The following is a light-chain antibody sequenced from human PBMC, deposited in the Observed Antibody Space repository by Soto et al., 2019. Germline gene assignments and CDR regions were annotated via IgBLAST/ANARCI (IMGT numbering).Light chain of an antibody. CDR2: DAS. J-gene: IGKJ1*01. CDR3: QQYET. V-gene: IGKV1-5*01. Sequence: DIQMTQSPSTLSASVGDRVTITCRASQSISSWLAWYQQKPGKAPKLLIYDASSFESGVPSRFSGSGSGTEFTLTISSLQPDDFATYYCQQYETFGQGTKVEIK. CDR1: QSISSW.